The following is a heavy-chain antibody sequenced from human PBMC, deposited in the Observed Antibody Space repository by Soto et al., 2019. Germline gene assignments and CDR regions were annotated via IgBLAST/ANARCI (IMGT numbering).Heavy chain of an antibody. CDR1: GGSFSGYY. CDR3: ASLQDTGRDYYGMDV. V-gene: IGHV4-34*01. J-gene: IGHJ6*02. Sequence: SETLSLTCAVYGGSFSGYYWSWIRQPPGKGLEWIGEINHSGSTNYNPSLKSRVTISVDTSKNQFSLKLSSVTAADTAVYYCASLQDTGRDYYGMDVWGQGTTVTVSS. CDR2: INHSGST. D-gene: IGHD2-8*02.